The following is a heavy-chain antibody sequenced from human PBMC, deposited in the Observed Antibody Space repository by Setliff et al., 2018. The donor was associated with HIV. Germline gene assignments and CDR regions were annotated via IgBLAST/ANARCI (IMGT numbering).Heavy chain of an antibody. V-gene: IGHV1-69*10. CDR3: ARDRDSSGYYYDDAFDI. J-gene: IGHJ3*02. CDR2: IIPILGIA. CDR1: GGTFSSYA. D-gene: IGHD3-22*01. Sequence: ASVKVSCKASGGTFSSYAISWVRQAPGQGLEWMGGIIPILGIANYAQKFQGRVTITADRSTSTAYMELSSLRSEDTAVYYCARDRDSSGYYYDDAFDIWGQGTMVTVSS.